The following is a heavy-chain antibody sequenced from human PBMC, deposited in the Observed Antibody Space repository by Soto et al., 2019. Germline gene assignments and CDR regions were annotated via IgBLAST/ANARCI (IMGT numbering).Heavy chain of an antibody. D-gene: IGHD2-2*02. J-gene: IGHJ6*02. CDR3: ARDTLVVPAAISWFYYYYGMDV. CDR2: IYYSGST. CDR1: GGSISSYY. V-gene: IGHV4-59*01. Sequence: SETLSLTCTVSGGSISSYYWSWIRQPPGKGLEWIGYIYYSGSTNYNPSLKSRVTISVDTSKNQFSLKLSSVTAADTAVYYCARDTLVVPAAISWFYYYYGMDVWGQGTTVNVSS.